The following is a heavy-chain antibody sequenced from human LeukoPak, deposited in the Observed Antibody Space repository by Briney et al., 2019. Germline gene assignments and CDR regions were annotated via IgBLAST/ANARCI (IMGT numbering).Heavy chain of an antibody. CDR2: INHSGST. CDR3: VSTGAAAGAWFDP. Sequence: LSCAASGFTFSSYEMNWVRQPPGKGLEWIGEINHSGSTNYNPSLKSRVTISIDTSKNQFSLKPSSVTAADTAVYYCVSTGAAAGAWFDPWGQGTLVTVSS. J-gene: IGHJ5*02. D-gene: IGHD2-8*02. V-gene: IGHV4-34*08. CDR1: GFTFSSYE.